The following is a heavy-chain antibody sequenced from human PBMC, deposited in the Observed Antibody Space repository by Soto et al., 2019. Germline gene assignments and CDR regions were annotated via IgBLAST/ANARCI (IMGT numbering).Heavy chain of an antibody. V-gene: IGHV3-30*03. CDR2: ISYDGSDK. J-gene: IGHJ4*02. CDR3: VGGQYYFDY. CDR1: GFPFTSYG. D-gene: IGHD3-10*01. Sequence: QVQLVESGGGVVQXGXSLRLSCAGSGFPFTSYGMHWVREGPDKGLEWVAVISYDGSDKYYADSVKGRFTISRDNSKNMLYLQMNSLRPEDTALYYCVGGQYYFDYRGQGTLVIVSS.